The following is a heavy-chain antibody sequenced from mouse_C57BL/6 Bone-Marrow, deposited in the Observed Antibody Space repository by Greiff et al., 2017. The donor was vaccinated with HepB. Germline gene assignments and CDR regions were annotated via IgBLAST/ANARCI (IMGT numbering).Heavy chain of an antibody. CDR1: GFTFSSYT. CDR2: ISGGGGNT. V-gene: IGHV5-9*01. D-gene: IGHD6-5*01. CDR3: ARHPPLSPWFAY. Sequence: EVKLMESGGGLVKPGGSLKLSCAASGFTFSSYTMSWVRQTPEKRLEWVATISGGGGNTYYPDSVKGRFTISRDNAKNTLYLQMSSLRSEDTALYYCARHPPLSPWFAYWGQGTLVTVSA. J-gene: IGHJ3*01.